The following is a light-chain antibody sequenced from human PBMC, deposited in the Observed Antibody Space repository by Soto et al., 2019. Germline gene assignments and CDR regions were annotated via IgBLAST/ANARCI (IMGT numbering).Light chain of an antibody. CDR2: GNS. V-gene: IGLV1-40*01. CDR1: SSNIGAGYD. J-gene: IGLJ1*01. Sequence: QSVLTQPPSVSGAPGQRVTISCTGSSSNIGAGYDVHWYQQLPGTAPKLLIYGNSNRPSGVPDRFSGSKSGTSASLAITGLQAEDEYAYYCHSYDSSLSGFVFGTGTKVTLL. CDR3: HSYDSSLSGFV.